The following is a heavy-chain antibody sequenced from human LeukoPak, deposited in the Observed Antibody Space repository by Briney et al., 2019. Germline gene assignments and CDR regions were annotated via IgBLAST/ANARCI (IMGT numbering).Heavy chain of an antibody. J-gene: IGHJ3*02. Sequence: GGSLRLSCAASGFTFSNYAMSWVRQAPGKGPQWVSVIGGSGKTYDADFVRGRFTISRDNSKNTLYLQMSGLRVEDTATYYCAKALRPRSGGGDWSGFDIWGQGTRVTVSS. CDR3: AKALRPRSGGGDWSGFDI. V-gene: IGHV3-23*01. D-gene: IGHD2-21*02. CDR1: GFTFSNYA. CDR2: IGGSGKT.